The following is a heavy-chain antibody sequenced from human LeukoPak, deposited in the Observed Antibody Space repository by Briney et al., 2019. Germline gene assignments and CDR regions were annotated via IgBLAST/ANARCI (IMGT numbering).Heavy chain of an antibody. V-gene: IGHV3-23*01. Sequence: GGSLRLSCAASGFTFSSYAMSWVRQAPGKGLEWVSAISGSGGSTYYADSVKGRSTISRDNSKNTLYLQMNSLRAEDTAVYYCATTPYYDILTGYPAGFDYWGQGTLVTVSS. J-gene: IGHJ4*02. CDR1: GFTFSSYA. CDR3: ATTPYYDILTGYPAGFDY. CDR2: ISGSGGST. D-gene: IGHD3-9*01.